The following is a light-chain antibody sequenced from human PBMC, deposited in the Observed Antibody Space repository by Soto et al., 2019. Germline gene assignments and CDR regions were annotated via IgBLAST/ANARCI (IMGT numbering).Light chain of an antibody. CDR2: DVS. CDR3: QQYGSSPT. CDR1: QSVSSNY. J-gene: IGKJ1*01. V-gene: IGKV3-20*01. Sequence: EIVLTQPPGTLSLSPGERATLSCRSSQSVSSNYLAWYQQKPDQAPRLVIYDVSGRATGIPDRFSGSGSGTDFTLTISRLEPEDFAVYYCQQYGSSPTFGQGTKVEIK.